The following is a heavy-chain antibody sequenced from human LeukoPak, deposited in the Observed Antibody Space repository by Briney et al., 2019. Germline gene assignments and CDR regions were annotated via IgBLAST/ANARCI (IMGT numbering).Heavy chain of an antibody. CDR2: IYHSGST. D-gene: IGHD3-3*01. CDR1: GYSISSGYY. CDR3: ARVAYDFWDRGLYYFDY. V-gene: IGHV4-38-2*02. J-gene: IGHJ4*02. Sequence: PSETLSLTCTVSGYSISSGYYWGWIRQPPGKGLEWIGSIYHSGSTYYNPSLKSRVTISVDTSKNQFSLKLSSVTAADTAVYYCARVAYDFWDRGLYYFDYWGQGTLVTVSS.